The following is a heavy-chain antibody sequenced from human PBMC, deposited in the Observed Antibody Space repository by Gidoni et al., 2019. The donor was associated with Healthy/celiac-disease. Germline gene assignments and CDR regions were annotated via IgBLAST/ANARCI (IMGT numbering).Heavy chain of an antibody. CDR3: ARTLAMATIAPGY. CDR2: IWYDGSNK. Sequence: QVQLVESGGGVVQPGRSLRLSCAESGFTFSSYGMHWVRQAPGKGLEWVAVIWYDGSNKYYADSVKGRFTISRDNSKNTLYLQMNSLRAEDTAVYYCARTLAMATIAPGYWGQGTLVTVSS. V-gene: IGHV3-33*01. J-gene: IGHJ4*02. D-gene: IGHD5-12*01. CDR1: GFTFSSYG.